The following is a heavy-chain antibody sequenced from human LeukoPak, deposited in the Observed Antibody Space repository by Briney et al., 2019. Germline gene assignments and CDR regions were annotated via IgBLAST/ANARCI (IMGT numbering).Heavy chain of an antibody. V-gene: IGHV3-30*18. D-gene: IGHD3-16*01. J-gene: IGHJ1*01. Sequence: GRSLRLSCAASGFTFSSYGMHWVRQAPGKGLEWVAVISYDGSNKYYADSVKGRFTISRDNSKNTLYLQMNSLRAEDTAVYYCAKWGTLQTFQHWGQGTLVTVSS. CDR2: ISYDGSNK. CDR1: GFTFSSYG. CDR3: AKWGTLQTFQH.